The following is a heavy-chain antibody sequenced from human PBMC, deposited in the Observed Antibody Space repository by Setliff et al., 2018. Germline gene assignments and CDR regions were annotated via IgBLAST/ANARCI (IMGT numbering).Heavy chain of an antibody. CDR1: GFTSNMYG. J-gene: IGHJ4*02. Sequence: GGSLRLSCAASGFTSNMYGVHWVRQAPGKGLEWVAYIRHDGTNENYADSVKGRFTVSRDNAKNSLYLQMNNLRAEDTALYYCVRAFWTYSDHASLACFDYWGQGALVTVSS. CDR2: IRHDGTNE. D-gene: IGHD5-12*01. CDR3: VRAFWTYSDHASLACFDY. V-gene: IGHV3-30*02.